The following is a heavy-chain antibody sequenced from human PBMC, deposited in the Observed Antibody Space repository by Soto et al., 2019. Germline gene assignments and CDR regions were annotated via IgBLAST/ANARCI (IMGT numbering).Heavy chain of an antibody. Sequence: QVQLVESGGGVVQPGRSLRLSCAASGFTFSRYAMHWVRQAPGKGLEWVAVISYDGSNKYYAESVKGRFTISRDNSKNTLYLQMNSLRAEDTAVYYCARGWIQLWSFDYWGQGTLVTVSS. D-gene: IGHD5-18*01. CDR3: ARGWIQLWSFDY. CDR1: GFTFSRYA. J-gene: IGHJ4*02. V-gene: IGHV3-30-3*01. CDR2: ISYDGSNK.